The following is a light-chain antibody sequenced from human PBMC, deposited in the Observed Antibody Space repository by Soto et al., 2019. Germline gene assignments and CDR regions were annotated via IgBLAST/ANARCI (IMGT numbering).Light chain of an antibody. V-gene: IGKV3-20*01. CDR3: QQYGSSPRT. CDR2: GAS. Sequence: EIVMTQSPATLSLSPGERATLSCRASQNISSYLIWYQQKPGQAPRLLIYGASSRATGIPDRFSGSGSGTDFTLTISRLEPEDFAVYYCQQYGSSPRTFGQGTKVDIK. J-gene: IGKJ1*01. CDR1: QNISSY.